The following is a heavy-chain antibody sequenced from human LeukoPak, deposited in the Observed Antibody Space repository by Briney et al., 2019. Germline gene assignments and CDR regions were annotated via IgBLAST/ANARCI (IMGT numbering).Heavy chain of an antibody. J-gene: IGHJ6*03. D-gene: IGHD3-3*01. V-gene: IGHV3-23*01. Sequence: GGSLKLSCAVSGFAFGSEAMSWVRQSPARGLEWVASLSLGGGTTYYADYVKGRFTISRDNSKNTLYLQMNSLRAEDTAVYYCAKDGFFWSGLYYYYMDVWGKGTTVTVSS. CDR3: AKDGFFWSGLYYYYMDV. CDR1: GFAFGSEA. CDR2: LSLGGGTT.